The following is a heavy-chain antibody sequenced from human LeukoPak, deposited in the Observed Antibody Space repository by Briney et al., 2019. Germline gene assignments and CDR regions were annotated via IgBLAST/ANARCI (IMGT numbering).Heavy chain of an antibody. Sequence: SETLSLTCAVYGGSFSGYYWSWIRQPPGKGLEWIGEINHSGSTNYNPSLKSRVTISEDTSKNQISLKLSSVTAADTAVYYCARGRTMVRGVRAYYFDYWGQGTLVTVSS. CDR1: GGSFSGYY. J-gene: IGHJ4*02. D-gene: IGHD3-10*01. CDR2: INHSGST. V-gene: IGHV4-34*01. CDR3: ARGRTMVRGVRAYYFDY.